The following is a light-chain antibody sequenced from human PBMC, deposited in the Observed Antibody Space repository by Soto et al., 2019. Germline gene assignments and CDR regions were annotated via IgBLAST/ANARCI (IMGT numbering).Light chain of an antibody. V-gene: IGKV1-8*01. CDR2: AAS. Sequence: AIRMTQSPSSLSASTGDRVTITCRASQGISSYLAWYQQKPGKAPKLLIYAASTLQSGVPSRFSGSGSGTDFTLTISCLQSEDFATYYSKQSNSIPITFGQGTRMEIK. J-gene: IGKJ5*01. CDR1: QGISSY. CDR3: KQSNSIPIT.